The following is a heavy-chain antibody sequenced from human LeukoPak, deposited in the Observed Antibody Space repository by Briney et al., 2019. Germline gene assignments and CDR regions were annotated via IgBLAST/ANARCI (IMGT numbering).Heavy chain of an antibody. CDR3: ARLQRGYSYGYVDY. CDR1: GGPFSGTSYY. J-gene: IGHJ4*02. D-gene: IGHD5-18*01. V-gene: IGHV4-39*01. Sequence: PSETLSLTCTVSGGPFSGTSYYWGWIRQPPGQGLEWIGDIFHSGSTYYNSSIKSRVTISIDTSKNQFSLKLSSVTAADTAVYYCARLQRGYSYGYVDYWGQGTLVPVSS. CDR2: IFHSGST.